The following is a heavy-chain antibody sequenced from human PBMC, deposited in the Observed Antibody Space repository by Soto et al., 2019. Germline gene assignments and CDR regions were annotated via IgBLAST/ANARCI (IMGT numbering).Heavy chain of an antibody. V-gene: IGHV4-39*01. D-gene: IGHD3-10*01. CDR2: IYYSGST. Sequence: SETLSLTCTVSGGSISSSSYYWGWIRQPPGKGLEWIGSIYYSGSTYYNPSLKSRVTISVDTSKNQFSLKLSSVTAADTAVYYCARHPPSPITMVRGVINWFDPWGQGTLVTVSS. CDR3: ARHPPSPITMVRGVINWFDP. CDR1: GGSISSSSYY. J-gene: IGHJ5*02.